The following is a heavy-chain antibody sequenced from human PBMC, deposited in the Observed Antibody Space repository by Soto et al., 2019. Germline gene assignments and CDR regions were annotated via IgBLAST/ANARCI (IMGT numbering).Heavy chain of an antibody. CDR3: ARRRFGVVIPNYYYGMDV. V-gene: IGHV1-69*01. D-gene: IGHD3-3*01. CDR1: GGTFSSYA. Sequence: QVQLVQSGAEVKKPGSSVKVSCKASGGTFSSYAISWVRQAPGQGLEWMGGIIPIFGTANYAQKFPGRVTITADESTSTAYMELSSLRSEDTAVYYCARRRFGVVIPNYYYGMDVWGQGTTVTVSS. CDR2: IIPIFGTA. J-gene: IGHJ6*02.